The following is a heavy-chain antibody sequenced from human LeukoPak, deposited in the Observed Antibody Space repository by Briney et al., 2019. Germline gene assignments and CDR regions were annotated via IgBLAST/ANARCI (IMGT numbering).Heavy chain of an antibody. V-gene: IGHV3-30*01. Sequence: GGSLRLSCAASGFTFSSYAMHWVRQAPGKGLEWVAIISYDGSNKYYADSVKGRFTISRDNSKNTLYLQMNSLRAEDTAVYYCARVFRGGYTYCGGDCYLHYWGQGTLVTVSS. J-gene: IGHJ4*02. CDR2: ISYDGSNK. CDR1: GFTFSSYA. CDR3: ARVFRGGYTYCGGDCYLHY. D-gene: IGHD2-21*02.